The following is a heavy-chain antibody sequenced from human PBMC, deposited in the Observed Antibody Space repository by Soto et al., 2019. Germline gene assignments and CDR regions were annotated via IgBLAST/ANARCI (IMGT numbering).Heavy chain of an antibody. CDR2: IGGGDNI. CDR3: AKDSVSYNRIYDAFDI. V-gene: IGHV3-23*01. CDR1: GFTFSNYA. D-gene: IGHD1-26*01. Sequence: VHLLESGGGLVQPGGSLRLSCEASGFTFSNYAMSWVRQAPGEGPEWVSTIGGGDNIFYADSVKGRFTISRDDSKNTVYLQMDNLRVEDTAIYFCAKDSVSYNRIYDAFDIWGQGTVITVSS. J-gene: IGHJ3*02.